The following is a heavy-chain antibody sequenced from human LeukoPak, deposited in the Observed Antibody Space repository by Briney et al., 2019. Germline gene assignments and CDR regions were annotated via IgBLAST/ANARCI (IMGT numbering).Heavy chain of an antibody. Sequence: GGSLRLSCAASRFTFSSYAMSWVRRAPGKGLEWVSAISGSGGSTYYADSVKGRFTISRDNSKNTLYLQMNSLRAEDTAVYYCAKDGARWLQAYFDYWGQGTLVTVSS. V-gene: IGHV3-23*01. CDR1: RFTFSSYA. J-gene: IGHJ4*02. CDR3: AKDGARWLQAYFDY. CDR2: ISGSGGST. D-gene: IGHD5-24*01.